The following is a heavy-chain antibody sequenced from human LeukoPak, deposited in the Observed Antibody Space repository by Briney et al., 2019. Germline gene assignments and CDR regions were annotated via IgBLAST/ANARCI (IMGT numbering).Heavy chain of an antibody. Sequence: GGSLRLSCATSGFTFSNYAIHWVRQAPGKGLDWVAVVSSDGSNKYYADSVKGRFTISRDNSKNTLYLQVNSLRPEDTAVYFCARDRDCSSISCPFGYWGQGTLVTVSS. CDR3: ARDRDCSSISCPFGY. V-gene: IGHV3-30-3*01. J-gene: IGHJ4*02. D-gene: IGHD2-2*01. CDR2: VSSDGSNK. CDR1: GFTFSNYA.